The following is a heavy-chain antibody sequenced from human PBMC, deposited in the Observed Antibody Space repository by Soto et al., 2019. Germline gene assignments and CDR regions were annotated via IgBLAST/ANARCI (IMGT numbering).Heavy chain of an antibody. CDR2: ISAYNGNT. D-gene: IGHD5-12*01. CDR1: GYTFTSYG. CDR3: ARDGAEMATPGSWFDP. J-gene: IGHJ5*02. V-gene: IGHV1-18*01. Sequence: VKVSCKASGYTFTSYGISWVRQAPGQGLEWMGWISAYNGNTNYAQKLQGRVAMTTDTSTSTAYMELRSLRSDDTAVYYCARDGAEMATPGSWFDPWGQGTLVTVSS.